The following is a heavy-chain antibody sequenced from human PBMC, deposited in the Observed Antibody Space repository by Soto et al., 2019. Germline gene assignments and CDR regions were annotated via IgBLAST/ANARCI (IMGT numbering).Heavy chain of an antibody. CDR3: ARGQDLIPIPFDY. Sequence: QVQLQQWGAGLLKPSETLSLTCAVYGGSFSGYYWSWIRQPPGKGLEWIGEINHSGSTNYNPSLKSRVTISVDTSKNQFSLKLSSVTAADTAVYYCARGQDLIPIPFDYWGQGTLVTVSS. D-gene: IGHD2-2*02. J-gene: IGHJ4*02. CDR1: GGSFSGYY. CDR2: INHSGST. V-gene: IGHV4-34*01.